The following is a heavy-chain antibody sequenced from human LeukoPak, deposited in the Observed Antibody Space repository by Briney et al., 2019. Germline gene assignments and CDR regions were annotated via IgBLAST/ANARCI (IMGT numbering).Heavy chain of an antibody. V-gene: IGHV3-30-3*01. CDR1: GFTFSSYA. CDR2: ISYDGSNK. Sequence: PGGSLRLSCAASGFTFSSYAMHWVRQAPGKGLEWVAVISYDGSNKYYADSVKGRSTISRDNSKNTLYLQMNSLRAEDTAVYYCAKESDDSSGYYGGYFDYWGQGTLVTVSS. J-gene: IGHJ4*02. D-gene: IGHD3-22*01. CDR3: AKESDDSSGYYGGYFDY.